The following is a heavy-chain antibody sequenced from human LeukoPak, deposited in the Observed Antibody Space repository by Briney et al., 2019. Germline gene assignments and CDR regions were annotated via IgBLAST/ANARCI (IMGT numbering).Heavy chain of an antibody. CDR1: GFTFTSYG. J-gene: IGHJ4*02. Sequence: PGGSLRLSCAASGFTFTSYGMHWVRQAPGKGLEWVAVISYDGSNKYYADSVKGRFTISRDNSKNTLYLQMNSLRAEDTAVYYCAKDQPGDFWGQGTLVTVSS. CDR2: ISYDGSNK. CDR3: AKDQPGDF. V-gene: IGHV3-30*18.